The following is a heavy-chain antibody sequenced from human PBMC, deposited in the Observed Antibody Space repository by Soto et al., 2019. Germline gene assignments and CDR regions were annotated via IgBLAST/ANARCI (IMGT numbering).Heavy chain of an antibody. Sequence: PSETLSLTCTVYGGSISSGGYYWSWIRQHPGKGLEWIGYIYYSGSTYYNPSLKSRVTISVDTSKNQFSLKLSSVTAADTAVYYCARRAVAAIDYWGQGTLVTVSS. CDR2: IYYSGST. CDR1: GGSISSGGYY. V-gene: IGHV4-31*03. J-gene: IGHJ4*02. D-gene: IGHD6-19*01. CDR3: ARRAVAAIDY.